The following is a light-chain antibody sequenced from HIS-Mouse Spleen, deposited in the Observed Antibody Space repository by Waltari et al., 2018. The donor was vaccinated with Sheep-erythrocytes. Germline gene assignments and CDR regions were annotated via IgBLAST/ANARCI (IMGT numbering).Light chain of an antibody. CDR3: QAWDSSTVV. CDR2: QDS. J-gene: IGLJ2*01. Sequence: SYELTQPPSVSVSPGQTASITCPGDHLGDKYACWYKQKPGPSPVLVIYQDSKRPSGIPERFSGSNSGNTATLTISGTQAMDEADYYCQAWDSSTVVFGGGTKLTVL. V-gene: IGLV3-1*01. CDR1: HLGDKY.